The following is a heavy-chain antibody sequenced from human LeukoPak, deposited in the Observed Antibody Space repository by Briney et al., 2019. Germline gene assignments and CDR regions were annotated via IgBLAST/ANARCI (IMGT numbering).Heavy chain of an antibody. CDR1: GFSFSTYW. J-gene: IGHJ4*02. D-gene: IGHD6-13*01. Sequence: PGGSLRLSCAPSGFSFSTYWMSWVRQTPEKGLEFVANIDQGGSVRNYMDSLKGRCTISRDNAKKSLYLEINSLRADDTAVYYCARDPESSSFDLWGRGALVTVSS. CDR3: ARDPESSSFDL. CDR2: IDQGGSVR. V-gene: IGHV3-7*01.